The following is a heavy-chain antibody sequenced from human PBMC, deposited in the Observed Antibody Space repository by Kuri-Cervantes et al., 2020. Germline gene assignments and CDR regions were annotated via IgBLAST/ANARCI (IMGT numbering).Heavy chain of an antibody. CDR1: GYTFTSYY. J-gene: IGHJ4*02. CDR2: IIPILGIA. V-gene: IGHV1-69*02. CDR3: ARFSDDYDILTVDY. D-gene: IGHD3-9*01. Sequence: PVKVSCKASGYTFTSYYMHWVRQAPGQGLEWMGRIIPILGIANYAQKFQGRVTITADKSTSTAYMELSSLRSEDTAVYYCARFSDDYDILTVDYWGQGTLVTVSS.